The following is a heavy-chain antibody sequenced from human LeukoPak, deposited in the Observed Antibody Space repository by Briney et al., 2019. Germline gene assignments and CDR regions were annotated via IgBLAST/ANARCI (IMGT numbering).Heavy chain of an antibody. Sequence: ASVKVSFKASGYTFTSYDFNWVGPATGQGLAWMGCINPNSGNTADAQKFQGRVTMTKNTTTSTAYMKLSSLGAEDAAVYYCARYSSSWFDYWGQGTLVTVSS. D-gene: IGHD6-13*01. CDR2: INPNSGNT. J-gene: IGHJ4*02. V-gene: IGHV1-8*01. CDR1: GYTFTSYD. CDR3: ARYSSSWFDY.